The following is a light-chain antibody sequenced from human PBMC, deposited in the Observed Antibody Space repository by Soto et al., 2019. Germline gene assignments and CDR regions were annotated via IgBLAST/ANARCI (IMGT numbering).Light chain of an antibody. V-gene: IGKV3-15*01. CDR3: KQYNTGPPFT. CDR1: QSVSSN. Sequence: EIVMTQSPATLSVSPGERATLSCRASQSVSSNLAWYQQKPGQAPRLLIYGASTRATGIPARFSGSGSGTEFTLTNTGLQYEDFAVYYCKQYNTGPPFTGGGGTKVEIK. J-gene: IGKJ4*01. CDR2: GAS.